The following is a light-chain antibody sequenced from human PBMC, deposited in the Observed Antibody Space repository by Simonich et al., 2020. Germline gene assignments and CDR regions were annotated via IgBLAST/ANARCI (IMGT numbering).Light chain of an antibody. Sequence: EIVLTQSPDTLSLSPGERATLPCRASQRFSSYLAWYQQKHGQAPRPLLYDSTIRATGIPARLSGSGSGTDFTLTNSSLEPEDFAVYYCQQRSNWPPFGQGTRLEIK. CDR3: QQRSNWPP. V-gene: IGKV3-11*01. CDR1: QRFSSY. CDR2: DST. J-gene: IGKJ5*01.